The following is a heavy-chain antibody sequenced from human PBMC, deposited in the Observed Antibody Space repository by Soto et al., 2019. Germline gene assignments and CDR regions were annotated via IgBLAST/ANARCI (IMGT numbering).Heavy chain of an antibody. V-gene: IGHV1-69*13. D-gene: IGHD6-13*01. CDR2: IIPIFGTA. J-gene: IGHJ4*02. CDR1: GGTFSSYA. Sequence: SVKVSCKASGGTFSSYAISWVRQAPGQGLEWMGGIIPIFGTANYAQKFQGRVTITADGSTSTAYMELSSLRSEDTAVYYCARSVGAAAGYDYWGQGTLVTVSS. CDR3: ARSVGAAAGYDY.